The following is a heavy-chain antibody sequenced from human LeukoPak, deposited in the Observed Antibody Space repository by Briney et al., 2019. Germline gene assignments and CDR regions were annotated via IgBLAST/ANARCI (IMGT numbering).Heavy chain of an antibody. J-gene: IGHJ3*02. V-gene: IGHV3-21*01. CDR3: ARRSSGWYPYAFDI. D-gene: IGHD6-19*01. CDR2: ISSSSSYI. CDR1: GFTFSSYS. Sequence: GGSLRLSCAASGFTFSSYSMNWVRQAPGKGLEWVSSISSSSSYIYYAGSVKGRFTISRDNAKNSLYLQMNSLRAEDTAVYYCARRSSGWYPYAFDIWGQGTMVTVSS.